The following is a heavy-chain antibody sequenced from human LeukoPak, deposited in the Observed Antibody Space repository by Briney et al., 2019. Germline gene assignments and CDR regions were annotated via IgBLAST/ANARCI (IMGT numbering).Heavy chain of an antibody. CDR3: AKVPYSDYGSGRPPFMDV. CDR2: ISYTGSDT. CDR1: GFTFNQFA. V-gene: IGHV3-23*01. D-gene: IGHD3-10*01. J-gene: IGHJ6*02. Sequence: GGSLRLSCAASGFTFNQFAMSWVRQAPGEGLEWVSTISYTGSDTYYAGSVEGRFTISRDNSMNTLYLQMTSLRAEDTAIYYCAKVPYSDYGSGRPPFMDVWGQGTTVAVSS.